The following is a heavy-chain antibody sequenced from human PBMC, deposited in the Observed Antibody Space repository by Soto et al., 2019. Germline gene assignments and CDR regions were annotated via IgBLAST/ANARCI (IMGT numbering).Heavy chain of an antibody. CDR2: ISYDGSNK. V-gene: IGHV3-30*18. CDR3: AKDRGWLAERYYYGMDV. J-gene: IGHJ6*02. CDR1: GFTFSSYG. D-gene: IGHD6-19*01. Sequence: GGSLRLSCAASGFTFSSYGMHWVRQAPGKGLEWVAVISYDGSNKYYADSVKGRFTISRDNSKNTLYLQMNSLRAEDTAVYYCAKDRGWLAERYYYGMDVSGQGTTVTVS.